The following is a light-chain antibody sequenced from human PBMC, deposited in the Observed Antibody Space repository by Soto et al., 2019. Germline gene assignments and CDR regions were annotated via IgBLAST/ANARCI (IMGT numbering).Light chain of an antibody. Sequence: DIQMTQSPSTLSASVGDRVTITCRASQTINKWLAWYQQQPGKAPQLLISDASSLQNGVPSRFSGSGSGTEFTLTIRSLRPEDFATYYCQQYSDYSSFGHGTKVDIK. CDR2: DAS. V-gene: IGKV1-5*01. CDR1: QTINKW. CDR3: QQYSDYSS. J-gene: IGKJ1*01.